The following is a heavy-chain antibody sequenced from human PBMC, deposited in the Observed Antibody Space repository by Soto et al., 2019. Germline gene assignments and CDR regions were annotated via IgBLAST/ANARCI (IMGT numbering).Heavy chain of an antibody. CDR1: GFTFTTYS. Sequence: GGSLRLSCAASGFTFTTYSMNWVRQAPGKGLEWVSSISSSSTYIYYAHSVKGRFTISRDDAKNSLYLQMNSLRAEDTAVYYCARGEVNYYDSSGYTPFVYWGQGTLVTV. D-gene: IGHD3-22*01. CDR3: ARGEVNYYDSSGYTPFVY. CDR2: ISSSSTYI. V-gene: IGHV3-21*01. J-gene: IGHJ4*02.